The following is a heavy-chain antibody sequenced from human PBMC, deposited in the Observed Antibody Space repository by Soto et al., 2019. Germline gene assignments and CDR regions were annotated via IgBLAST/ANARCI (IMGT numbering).Heavy chain of an antibody. CDR3: AKVSGDYRFDY. CDR2: ISYDGSNK. CDR1: GFTFSSYG. J-gene: IGHJ4*02. D-gene: IGHD4-17*01. V-gene: IGHV3-30*18. Sequence: GSLRLSCAASGFTFSSYGMHWVRQAPGKGLEWVAVISYDGSNKYYADSVKGRFTISRDNSKNTLYLQMNSLRAEDTAVYYCAKVSGDYRFDYWGQGTLVTVSS.